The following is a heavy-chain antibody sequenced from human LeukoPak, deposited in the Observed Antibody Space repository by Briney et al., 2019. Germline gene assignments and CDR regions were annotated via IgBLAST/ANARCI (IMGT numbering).Heavy chain of an antibody. V-gene: IGHV3-73*01. CDR1: GFTFSGSA. CDR3: TTAGAAAGTIDSIDY. Sequence: GGSLRLSCAASGFTFSGSAMHWVRQASGKGLEWVGRIRSKANSYATAYAASVKGRFTISRDDSKNTAYLQMNSLKTEDTAVYYCTTAGAAAGTIDSIDYWGQGTLVTVSS. J-gene: IGHJ4*02. D-gene: IGHD6-13*01. CDR2: IRSKANSYAT.